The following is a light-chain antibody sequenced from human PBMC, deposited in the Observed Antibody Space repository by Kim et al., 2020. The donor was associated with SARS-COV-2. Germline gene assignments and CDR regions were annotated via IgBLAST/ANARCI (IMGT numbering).Light chain of an antibody. CDR2: DAS. V-gene: IGKV3-11*01. Sequence: PATLTLSPGKRATRSSRASQSVGTYLAWYQQKPGQVPRLLIYDASKRATGIPARFRGSGSGTDFTLTISPLDPADFAVYYCQQRGNFGQGTRLEIK. CDR1: QSVGTY. CDR3: QQRGN. J-gene: IGKJ5*01.